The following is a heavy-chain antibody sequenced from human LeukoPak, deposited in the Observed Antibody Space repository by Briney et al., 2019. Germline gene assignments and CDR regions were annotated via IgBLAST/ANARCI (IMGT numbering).Heavy chain of an antibody. CDR2: IYYSGST. CDR1: GGSISSSSYY. J-gene: IGHJ3*02. V-gene: IGHV4-39*01. D-gene: IGHD4-17*01. CDR3: ARRLTGSYGDDAFDI. Sequence: SETLSLTCTVSGGSISSSSYYWGWIRRPPGKGLEWIGSIYYSGSTYYNPSLKSRVTISVDTSKNQFSLKLSSVTAADTAVYYCARRLTGSYGDDAFDIWGQGTMVTVSS.